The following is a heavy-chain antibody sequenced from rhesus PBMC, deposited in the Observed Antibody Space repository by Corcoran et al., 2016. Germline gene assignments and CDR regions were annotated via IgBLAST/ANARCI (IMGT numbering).Heavy chain of an antibody. Sequence: QVQLQESGPGLVKPSETLSLTCAVSGYSISSNYWSWIRQPPGKGLEWIGYIYGSSGCTYYNPSLTIRVPISTDPAQNQFSLKLSSVTAADTAVYYCARGYCSSTYCSSHGVDWYFDLWGPGTPITISS. CDR1: GYSISSNY. V-gene: IGHV4-147*01. J-gene: IGHJ2*01. D-gene: IGHD2-15*01. CDR2: IYGSSGCT. CDR3: ARGYCSSTYCSSHGVDWYFDL.